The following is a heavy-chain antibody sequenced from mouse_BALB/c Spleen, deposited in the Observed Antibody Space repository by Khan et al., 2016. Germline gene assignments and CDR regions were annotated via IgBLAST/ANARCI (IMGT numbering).Heavy chain of an antibody. V-gene: IGHV3-2*02. D-gene: IGHD2-4*01. CDR1: GYSITSDYA. CDR3: AIYYDYDYYAMDY. CDR2: INYSGST. J-gene: IGHJ4*01. Sequence: EVQLQESGPGLVKPSQSLSLTCTVTGYSITSDYAWNWIRQFPGNKVEWMGYINYSGSTSYNPSLKSRISITRDPSKNQFFLQLNSVTTEDTTTYYCAIYYDYDYYAMDYWGQGTSVTVSS.